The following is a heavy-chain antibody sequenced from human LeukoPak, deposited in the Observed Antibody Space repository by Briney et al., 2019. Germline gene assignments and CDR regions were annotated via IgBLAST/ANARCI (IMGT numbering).Heavy chain of an antibody. CDR3: AREFYLHSDIYDSGN. V-gene: IGHV3-74*01. CDR2: INSDGSDA. CDR1: GFTFSSYW. J-gene: IGHJ4*02. Sequence: PGGSLRLSCAASGFTFSSYWMHWVRQAPGKGLVWVSRINSDGSDASYADSVKGRFTISRDNAKNTLYLQMNSLRAEDTAVYYCAREFYLHSDIYDSGNWGQGTLVTVSS. D-gene: IGHD3-16*01.